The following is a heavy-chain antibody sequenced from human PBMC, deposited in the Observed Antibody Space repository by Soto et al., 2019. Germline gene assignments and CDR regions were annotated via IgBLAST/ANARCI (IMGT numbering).Heavy chain of an antibody. CDR2: IYYSGST. Sequence: LSLTCTVSGGSISSYYWSWIRQPPGKGLEWIGYIYYSGSTNYNPSLKSRVTISVDTSKNQFSLKLSSVTTADTAVYYCARARVRGVIPYYFDYWGQGTLVTVSS. CDR1: GGSISSYY. CDR3: ARARVRGVIPYYFDY. J-gene: IGHJ4*02. D-gene: IGHD3-10*01. V-gene: IGHV4-59*01.